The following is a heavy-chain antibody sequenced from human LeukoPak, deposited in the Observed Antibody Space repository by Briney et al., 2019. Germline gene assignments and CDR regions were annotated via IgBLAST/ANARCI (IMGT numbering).Heavy chain of an antibody. CDR3: AKRGVVIRVILVGFHKEAYYFDS. CDR1: GFTLSNYG. J-gene: IGHJ4*02. CDR2: ISGSGGST. Sequence: GGSLRLSCAVSGFTLSNYGMSWVRQAPGKELEWVAGISGSGGSTNYADSVKGRFTISRDNRKNTLYLQMNSLRVEDTAVYFCAKRGVVIRVILVGFHKEAYYFDSWGQGALVAVSS. D-gene: IGHD3-22*01. V-gene: IGHV3-23*01.